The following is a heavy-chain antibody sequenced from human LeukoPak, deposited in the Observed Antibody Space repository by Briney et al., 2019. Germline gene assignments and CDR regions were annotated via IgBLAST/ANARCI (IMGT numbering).Heavy chain of an antibody. J-gene: IGHJ3*02. CDR1: GYTFTCYY. V-gene: IGHV1-2*04. CDR3: ARGYCSGGSCLVPNAFDI. Sequence: ASVKVSCKASGYTFTCYYMHWVRQAPGQGLEWMGWINPNSGGTNYAQKFQGWVTMTRDTSISTAYMELSRLRSDDTAVYYCARGYCSGGSCLVPNAFDIWGQGTMVTVSS. D-gene: IGHD2-15*01. CDR2: INPNSGGT.